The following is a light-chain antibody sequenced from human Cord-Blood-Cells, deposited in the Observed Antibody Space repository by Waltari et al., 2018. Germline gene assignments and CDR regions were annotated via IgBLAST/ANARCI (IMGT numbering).Light chain of an antibody. CDR3: SSYTSSSTWV. J-gene: IGLJ3*02. Sequence: QSALTQPASVSGSPGQSITISCTGTSSDVGGYNYFSWYQQHPGQAPKLMIYDVSNRPSGVFYPLSGSKAGNTASLAISGLQAEDEAGYFCSSYTSSSTWVVGGGTKLTVL. CDR1: SSDVGGYNY. CDR2: DVS. V-gene: IGLV2-14*03.